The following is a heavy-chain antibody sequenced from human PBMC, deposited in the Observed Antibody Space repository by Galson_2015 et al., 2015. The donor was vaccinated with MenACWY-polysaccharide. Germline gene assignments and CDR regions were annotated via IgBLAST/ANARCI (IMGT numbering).Heavy chain of an antibody. D-gene: IGHD6-19*01. CDR2: IYYSGST. V-gene: IGHV4-39*01. CDR3: ARLVVAGRSLNY. J-gene: IGHJ4*02. Sequence: SETLSLTCTISGGSISSSSHYWGWIRQPPGKGLEWIGSIYYSGSTYYNPSLKSRVTISVDTSKTQFSLKLSSVTAADTAVYYCARLVVAGRSLNYWGQGTLVTVSS. CDR1: GGSISSSSHY.